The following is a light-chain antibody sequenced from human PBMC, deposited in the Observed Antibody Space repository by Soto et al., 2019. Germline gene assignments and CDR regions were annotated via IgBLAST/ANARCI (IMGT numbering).Light chain of an antibody. V-gene: IGKV3-15*01. Sequence: EIVRTQSPATLSVSPGERATLSCRASQSVSSNLAWYQQKPGQAPRLLIYGASTRATGIPARFSGSGSGTDFTLTISRLEPEDFAVYFCQQYSASPLTFGQGTKVDIK. CDR1: QSVSSN. CDR3: QQYSASPLT. J-gene: IGKJ1*01. CDR2: GAS.